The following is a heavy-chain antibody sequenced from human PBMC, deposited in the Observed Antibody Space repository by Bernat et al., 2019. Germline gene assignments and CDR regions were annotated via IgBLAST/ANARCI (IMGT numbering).Heavy chain of an antibody. J-gene: IGHJ3*02. Sequence: QVQLVESGGDLVKPGGSLRLSCAASGFTFSSYGMHWVRQAPGKGLEWVAFIRYDGSNKYYADSVKGRFTISRDNSKDTLYLQMNSLRAEDTAVYYCAKELRAADAFDIWGQGTMVTVSS. D-gene: IGHD3-16*01. CDR1: GFTFSSYG. V-gene: IGHV3-30*02. CDR2: IRYDGSNK. CDR3: AKELRAADAFDI.